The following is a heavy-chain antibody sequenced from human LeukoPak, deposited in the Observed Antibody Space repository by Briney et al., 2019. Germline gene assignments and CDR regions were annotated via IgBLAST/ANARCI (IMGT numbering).Heavy chain of an antibody. V-gene: IGHV4-30-4*01. CDR1: GGSISSGDYY. J-gene: IGHJ6*02. CDR2: IYYSGST. D-gene: IGHD3-3*01. Sequence: SETLSLTCTVSGGSISSGDYYWSWIRQPPGKGLEWIGYIYYSGSTYYNPSLKSRVTISVDTSKNQFSLKLSSVTAADTAVYYCARGKRLRFLEWLLSPSDGMDVWGQGTTVTVSS. CDR3: ARGKRLRFLEWLLSPSDGMDV.